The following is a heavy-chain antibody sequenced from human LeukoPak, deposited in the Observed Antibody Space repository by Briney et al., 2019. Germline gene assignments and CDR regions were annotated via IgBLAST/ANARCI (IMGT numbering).Heavy chain of an antibody. CDR2: IRSKTYGGTT. CDR3: TRGDRTMVVVVASGY. Sequence: GGPLRLSCTASGFTFGDYAMGWVRQAPGKGLEWVGFIRSKTYGGTTEYAASVKGRFTISRDDSKSIAYLQMNSLNTEDTAVYYCTRGDRTMVVVVASGYWGQGTLVTVSS. D-gene: IGHD3-22*01. J-gene: IGHJ4*02. V-gene: IGHV3-49*04. CDR1: GFTFGDYA.